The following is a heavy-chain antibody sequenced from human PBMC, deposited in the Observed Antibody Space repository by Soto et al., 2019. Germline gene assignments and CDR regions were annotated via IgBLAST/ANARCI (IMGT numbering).Heavy chain of an antibody. Sequence: EVKLLESGGGLVQPGGFLRLSRSSPGFTFSRYSIELVRQGPGKGLEWVSHITGSRGTTYYADSVKGRFTISRDSSRNTLYLQMNSLRVEDTALYYCAKCIQVNWNYDAFHIWGQGTMVTVAS. CDR1: GFTFSRYS. CDR2: ITGSRGTT. D-gene: IGHD1-7*01. CDR3: AKCIQVNWNYDAFHI. V-gene: IGHV3-23*01. J-gene: IGHJ3*02.